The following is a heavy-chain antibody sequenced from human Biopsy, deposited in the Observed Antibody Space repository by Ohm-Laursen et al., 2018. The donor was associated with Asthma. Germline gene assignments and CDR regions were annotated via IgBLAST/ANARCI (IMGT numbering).Heavy chain of an antibody. D-gene: IGHD2-2*01. CDR2: ITGDGSQK. J-gene: IGHJ4*02. CDR1: GFTFGNFC. V-gene: IGHV3-7*01. CDR3: STLSWYASQY. Sequence: SLRLSCSAAGFTFGNFCMSWGRQTPGKGLEWVATITGDGSQKFYVDSVTGRFTISRDNSKNSLYLQMNSLRAEDTAIYYCSTLSWYASQYWGQGTLVTVSS.